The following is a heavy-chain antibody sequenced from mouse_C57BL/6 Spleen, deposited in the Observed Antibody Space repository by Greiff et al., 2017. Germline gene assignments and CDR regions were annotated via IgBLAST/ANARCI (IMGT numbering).Heavy chain of an antibody. Sequence: QVQLKQPGAELVKPGASVKMSCKASGYTFTSYWITWVKQRPGQGLEWIGDIYPGSGSTNYNEKFKSKATLTVDTSSSTAYMQLSSLTSEDSAVYYCARGIYYGNYYVFAYWGQGTLSLSLQ. V-gene: IGHV1-55*01. J-gene: IGHJ3*01. D-gene: IGHD2-1*01. CDR2: IYPGSGST. CDR3: ARGIYYGNYYVFAY. CDR1: GYTFTSYW.